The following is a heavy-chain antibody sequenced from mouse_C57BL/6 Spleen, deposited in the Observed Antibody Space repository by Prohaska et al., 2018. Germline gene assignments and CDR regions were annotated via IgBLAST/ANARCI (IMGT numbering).Heavy chain of an antibody. CDR3: ARTYGNYEFDY. Sequence: GWAKQRPGHGLEWIGDIYPGGGYTNYNEKFKGKATLTADKSSSTAYMQFSSLTSEDSAIYYCARTYGNYEFDYWGQGTTLTVSS. V-gene: IGHV1-63*01. D-gene: IGHD2-1*01. CDR2: IYPGGGYT. J-gene: IGHJ2*01.